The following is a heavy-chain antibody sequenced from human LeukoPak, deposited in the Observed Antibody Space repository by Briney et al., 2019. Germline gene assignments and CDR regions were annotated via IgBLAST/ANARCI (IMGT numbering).Heavy chain of an antibody. V-gene: IGHV4-39*01. CDR1: GGSISSSSYY. CDR3: ASRNEAGYSYGNY. Sequence: SETLSLTCTVSGGSISSSSYYWGWIRQPPGKGLEWIGSIYYSGSTYYNPSLKSRVTISVDTSKNQFSLKLSSVTAADTAVYYCASRNEAGYSYGNYWGQGTLVTVSS. D-gene: IGHD5-18*01. J-gene: IGHJ4*02. CDR2: IYYSGST.